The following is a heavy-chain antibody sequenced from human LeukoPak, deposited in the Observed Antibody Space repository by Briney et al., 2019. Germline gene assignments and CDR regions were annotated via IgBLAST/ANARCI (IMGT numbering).Heavy chain of an antibody. Sequence: GASVKVSCKASGYTFTSYGISWVRQAPGQGLEWMGWISAYNGNTNYAQKFQGRVTITADESTSTAYMELSSLRSEDTAVYYCARADGYPQGYYYYYMDVWGKGTTVTISS. CDR1: GYTFTSYG. J-gene: IGHJ6*03. CDR3: ARADGYPQGYYYYYMDV. V-gene: IGHV1-18*01. D-gene: IGHD3-22*01. CDR2: ISAYNGNT.